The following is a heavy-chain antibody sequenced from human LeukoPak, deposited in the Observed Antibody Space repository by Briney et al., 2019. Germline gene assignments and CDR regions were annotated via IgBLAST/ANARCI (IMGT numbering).Heavy chain of an antibody. J-gene: IGHJ4*02. CDR3: TRVGYIDEGIDY. Sequence: PGGSLRLSCVASGFPFSSYWMTWVRQAPGKGLEWVANIKQDGSKKSYADSVKGRFTISRDNAKNSLYLQVNSLRAEDTAIYYCTRVGYIDEGIDYWGQGTLVTISS. V-gene: IGHV3-7*04. CDR1: GFPFSSYW. D-gene: IGHD5-24*01. CDR2: IKQDGSKK.